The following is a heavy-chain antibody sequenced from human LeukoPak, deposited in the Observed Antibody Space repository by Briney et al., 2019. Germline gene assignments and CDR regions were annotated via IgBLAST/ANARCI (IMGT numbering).Heavy chain of an antibody. J-gene: IGHJ4*02. CDR1: GGSFSGYY. CDR2: INHSGST. V-gene: IGHV4-34*01. Sequence: SETLSLTCAVYGGSFSGYYWSWIRQPPGKGLEWIGEINHSGSTHYNPSLKSRVTISVDTSKNQFSLKLSSVTAADTAVYYCARGASYYDYVWGSYRYTQLYYFDYWGQGTLVTVSS. CDR3: ARGASYYDYVWGSYRYTQLYYFDY. D-gene: IGHD3-16*02.